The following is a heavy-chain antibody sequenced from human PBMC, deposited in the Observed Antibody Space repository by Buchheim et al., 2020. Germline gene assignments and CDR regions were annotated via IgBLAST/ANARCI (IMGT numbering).Heavy chain of an antibody. D-gene: IGHD3-3*01. V-gene: IGHV3-74*01. Sequence: EVQLVESGGGLVQPGGSLRLSCAASGFTFSSYWMHWVRQAPGKGLVWVSRINSDGSSTSYADSVKGRFTISRDNAKNTLYLQMNSLRAEDTAVYYCARHDFWSGYPRWNWFDPWGQGTL. J-gene: IGHJ5*02. CDR3: ARHDFWSGYPRWNWFDP. CDR1: GFTFSSYW. CDR2: INSDGSST.